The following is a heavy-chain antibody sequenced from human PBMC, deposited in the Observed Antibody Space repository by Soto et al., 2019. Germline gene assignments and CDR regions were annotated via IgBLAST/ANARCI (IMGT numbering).Heavy chain of an antibody. CDR3: ATGGGYVAWFDP. D-gene: IGHD5-12*01. J-gene: IGHJ5*02. V-gene: IGHV1-46*01. CDR2: INPSGGST. CDR1: GYTFTSYY. Sequence: QVQLVQSGAEVKKPGASVKVSCKASGYTFTSYYMHWVRQAPGQGLEWMGIINPSGGSTSYAQKFQGRGTMTRDTSTRTVYMALSSLRSEGPAVYYCATGGGYVAWFDPWGQGTLVTVSS.